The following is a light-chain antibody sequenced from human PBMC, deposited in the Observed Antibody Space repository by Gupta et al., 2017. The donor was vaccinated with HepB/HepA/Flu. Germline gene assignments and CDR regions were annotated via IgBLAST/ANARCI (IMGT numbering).Light chain of an antibody. CDR2: NDD. J-gene: IGLJ1*01. CDR1: SSNVGRDN. V-gene: IGLV1-47*02. CDR3: AGWDTRMESFV. Sequence: QSVLTHPPSPSGTPARRVTISCSGSSSNVGRDNVYWYQQPPATAHKLLFNNDDQRPSGVADRFACYTAGTSALPIIRGLRSEEEADFCGAGWDTRMESFVFGTGTRVTVL.